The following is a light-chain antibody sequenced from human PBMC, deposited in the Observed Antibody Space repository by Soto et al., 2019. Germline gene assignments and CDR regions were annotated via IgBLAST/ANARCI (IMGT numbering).Light chain of an antibody. CDR1: RRLRQTNGYNY. CDR2: GGS. V-gene: IGKV2-28*01. J-gene: IGKJ2*02. CDR3: MQARKSCT. Sequence: MVSPSPLSTPAPPGEPASISCRTSRRLRQTNGYNYLDWYQQKPGQAPQLLIYGGSNRATGIPDRFSGSGSGTDFTLTISRVEAEDVGVYYCMQARKSCTFGQGTKVDIK.